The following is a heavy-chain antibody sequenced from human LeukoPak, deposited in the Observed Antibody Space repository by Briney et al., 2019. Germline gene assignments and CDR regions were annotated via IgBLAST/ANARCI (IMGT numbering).Heavy chain of an antibody. J-gene: IGHJ3*02. V-gene: IGHV4-34*01. D-gene: IGHD3-16*01. CDR3: ARGSLGGSSYAFDI. CDR1: GGSFSGYY. Sequence: SETLSLTCAVYGGSFSGYYWIWIRQPPGKGLEWIGEISHTGSTNYNPSLKSRVTISIDTSKNQFSLKLNSVTAADTAVYYCARGSLGGSSYAFDIWGQGTMVTVSS. CDR2: ISHTGST.